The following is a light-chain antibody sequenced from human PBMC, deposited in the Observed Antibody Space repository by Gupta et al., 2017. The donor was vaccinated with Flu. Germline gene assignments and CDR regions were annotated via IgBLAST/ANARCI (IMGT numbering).Light chain of an antibody. Sequence: SFELTQAPSVSVFPGQTARITCSGDALPMQFVSWYQQWPGQAPVVVMYRNTERPSGIPERFSGSKSGTTVTLTISGVQAEDEADYYCLSADSSASYVFGPGTKVTVL. V-gene: IGLV3-25*02. CDR1: ALPMQF. CDR3: LSADSSASYV. J-gene: IGLJ1*01. CDR2: RNT.